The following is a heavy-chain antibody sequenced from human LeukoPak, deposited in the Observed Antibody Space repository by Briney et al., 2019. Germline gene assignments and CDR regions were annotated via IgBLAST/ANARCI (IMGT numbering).Heavy chain of an antibody. CDR1: GFTFSSYA. V-gene: IGHV3-48*04. Sequence: PGGSLRLSCAASGFTFSSYAMSWVRQAPGKGLEWVSYISSSGSTIYYADSVKGRFTISRDNAKNSLYLQMNSLRAEDTAVYYCARDFPPDGHKRADAFDIWGQGTMVTVSS. CDR2: ISSSGSTI. J-gene: IGHJ3*02. CDR3: ARDFPPDGHKRADAFDI. D-gene: IGHD5-24*01.